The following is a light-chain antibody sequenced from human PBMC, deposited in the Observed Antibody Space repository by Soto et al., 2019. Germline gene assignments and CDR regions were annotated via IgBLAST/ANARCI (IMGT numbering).Light chain of an antibody. V-gene: IGLV4-69*01. CDR3: QTWGTGSNVV. CDR1: SGPSSYA. J-gene: IGLJ2*01. Sequence: QLVLTQSPSASASLGASVKLTCTLSSGPSSYAIAWHQQQPEKGPRYLMKLNSDGSHSKGDGIPDRFSGSSSGAERYLTISSLQSEDEADYYCQTWGTGSNVVFCGGTKVTVL. CDR2: LNSDGSH.